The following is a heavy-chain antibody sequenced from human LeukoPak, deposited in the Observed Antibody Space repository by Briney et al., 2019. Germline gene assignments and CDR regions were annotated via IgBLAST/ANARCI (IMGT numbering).Heavy chain of an antibody. V-gene: IGHV3-23*01. Sequence: GGSLRLSCAASGFTFSSYAMSWVRQAPGKGLEWVSAIGPTGGTTYYADSVKGQFTISRDNSKNTLYLQMNSLRAEDTAVYYCVQEGIRPSSGPLDNWGQGTLVTVSS. CDR2: IGPTGGTT. J-gene: IGHJ4*02. CDR3: VQEGIRPSSGPLDN. CDR1: GFTFSSYA. D-gene: IGHD5-18*01.